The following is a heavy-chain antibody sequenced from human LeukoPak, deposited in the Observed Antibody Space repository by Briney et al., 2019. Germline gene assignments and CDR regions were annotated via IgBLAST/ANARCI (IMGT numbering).Heavy chain of an antibody. CDR3: ASTVGATIDYYYMDV. J-gene: IGHJ6*03. V-gene: IGHV1-18*01. D-gene: IGHD1-26*01. CDR1: GYTFTSYG. CDR2: MSAYNGNT. Sequence: ASVKVSCKASGYTFTSYGISWVRQAPGQGLEWMGWMSAYNGNTNYAQKLQGRVTMTTDTSTSTAYMELRSLRSDDTAVYYCASTVGATIDYYYMDVWGKGTTVTVSS.